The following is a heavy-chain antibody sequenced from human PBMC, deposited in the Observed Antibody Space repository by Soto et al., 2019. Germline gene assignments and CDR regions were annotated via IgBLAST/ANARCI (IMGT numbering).Heavy chain of an antibody. J-gene: IGHJ4*02. Sequence: PGGSLRLSCAASGFTFSSYWMSWVRQAPWKGLEWVANIKQDGSEKYYVDSVKGRFTISRDNAKNSLYLQMNSLRAEDTAVYYCARVGRLHLGELSFDYWGQGTLVTVSS. D-gene: IGHD3-16*02. CDR2: IKQDGSEK. V-gene: IGHV3-7*05. CDR1: GFTFSSYW. CDR3: ARVGRLHLGELSFDY.